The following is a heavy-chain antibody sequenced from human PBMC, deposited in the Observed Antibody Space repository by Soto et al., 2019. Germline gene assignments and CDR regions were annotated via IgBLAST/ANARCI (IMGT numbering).Heavy chain of an antibody. D-gene: IGHD3-3*01. Sequence: QVQLVESGGGVVQPGRSLRLSCAASGFTFSSYGMHWVRQAPGKGLEWVAVIWYDGSNKYYADSMKGRFTISRDNSKNTLCLEMNSLRGEETAVYYCARGSIGYYDVWSGYTIGYQDCWGQGPLVTVSS. V-gene: IGHV3-33*01. J-gene: IGHJ4*02. CDR1: GFTFSSYG. CDR2: IWYDGSNK. CDR3: ARGSIGYYDVWSGYTIGYQDC.